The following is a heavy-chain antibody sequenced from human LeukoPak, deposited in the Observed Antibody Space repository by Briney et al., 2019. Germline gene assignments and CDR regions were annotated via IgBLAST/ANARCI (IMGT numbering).Heavy chain of an antibody. D-gene: IGHD3-3*01. CDR2: ISSGDGST. J-gene: IGHJ4*02. CDR3: TRADDQDFDH. Sequence: ASVKVSCKASGYTFTNFFMHWVRQGPGQGLEWMGIISSGDGSTNYAQKFQGRLTMSRDTSTSTVYMELSSLRSDDTALYFCTRADDQDFDHWGQGTLVTVSS. V-gene: IGHV1-46*01. CDR1: GYTFTNFF.